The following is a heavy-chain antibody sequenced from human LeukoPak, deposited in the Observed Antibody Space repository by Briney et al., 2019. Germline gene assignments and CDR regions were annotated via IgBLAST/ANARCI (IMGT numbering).Heavy chain of an antibody. J-gene: IGHJ6*03. CDR1: GGSFSGYY. V-gene: IGHV4-34*01. Sequence: SETLSLTCAVYGGSFSGYYWSWIRQPPGKGLEWIGEINHSGSTNYNPSLKSRVTISVDTSKNQFSLKLSSVTAADTAVYYCARDRITIFGVVISHYYYYMDVWGKGTTVTVSS. CDR3: ARDRITIFGVVISHYYYYMDV. CDR2: INHSGST. D-gene: IGHD3-3*01.